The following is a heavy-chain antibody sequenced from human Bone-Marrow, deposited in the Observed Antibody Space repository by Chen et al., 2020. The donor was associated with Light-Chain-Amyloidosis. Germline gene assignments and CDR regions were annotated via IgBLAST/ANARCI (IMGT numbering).Heavy chain of an antibody. CDR2: VIPIFDTP. V-gene: IGHV1-69*01. CDR1: GGTCSSFP. Sequence: QVQLVQSGAEVKKPGSSVKVSCRTSGGTCSSFPIIWVRQAPGQGLEWVGGVIPIFDTPTYAQKFQGRVTITADDSTSTAYMELRSLTSEDTAVYFCARVPRVLAAHALDIWGQGTIVSVSS. J-gene: IGHJ3*02. D-gene: IGHD2-15*01. CDR3: ARVPRVLAAHALDI.